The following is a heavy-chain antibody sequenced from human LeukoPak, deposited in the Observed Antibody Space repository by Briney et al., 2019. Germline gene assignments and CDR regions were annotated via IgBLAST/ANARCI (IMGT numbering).Heavy chain of an antibody. CDR1: GYTFTDYY. D-gene: IGHD2-2*01. CDR2: IIPIFGTA. J-gene: IGHJ6*03. V-gene: IGHV1-69*05. Sequence: SVQVSCKASGYTFTDYYMHWVRQAPGQGLEWMGGIIPIFGTANYAQKFQGRVTITTDESTSTAYMELSSLRSEDTAVYYCAREYCSSTSCYFVEYYMDVWGKGTTVTVSS. CDR3: AREYCSSTSCYFVEYYMDV.